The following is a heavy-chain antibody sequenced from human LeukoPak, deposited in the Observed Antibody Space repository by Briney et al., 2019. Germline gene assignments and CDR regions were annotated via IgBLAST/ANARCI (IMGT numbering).Heavy chain of an antibody. Sequence: GGSLRLSCAASGLTFSTSPMNWVRQAPGKGLEWVSTSGATGDTYYADSVKGRFTISRDNSKNTLYLQLTSLRAEDTALYYCATKTPGNYPYDYWGQGTLVIVSP. CDR1: GLTFSTSP. D-gene: IGHD3-22*01. J-gene: IGHJ4*02. V-gene: IGHV3-23*01. CDR2: SGATGDT. CDR3: ATKTPGNYPYDY.